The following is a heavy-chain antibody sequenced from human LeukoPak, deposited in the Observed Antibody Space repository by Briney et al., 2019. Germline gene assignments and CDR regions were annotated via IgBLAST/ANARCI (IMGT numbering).Heavy chain of an antibody. CDR3: ARRKKSSSTYYFDY. CDR2: IYPGDSDT. CDR1: GYSFTSYW. D-gene: IGHD6-6*01. V-gene: IGHV5-51*01. J-gene: IGHJ4*02. Sequence: GESLKISCKGSGYSFTSYWIGWVRQMAGKGLEWMGIIYPGDSDTRYSASFQGQVTISADKSISTAYLQWSNLKASDTALYYCARRKKSSSTYYFDYWAQGTLVSVSS.